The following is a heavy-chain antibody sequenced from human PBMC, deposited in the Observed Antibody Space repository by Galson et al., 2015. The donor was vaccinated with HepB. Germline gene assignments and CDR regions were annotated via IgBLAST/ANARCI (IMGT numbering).Heavy chain of an antibody. CDR1: GFTFSGYW. CDR2: IKEDESEK. V-gene: IGHV3-7*05. CDR3: ARFAGGGYSTSWYRSGFDY. J-gene: IGHJ4*02. D-gene: IGHD6-13*01. Sequence: SLRLSCAAAGFTFSGYWMTWVRQAPGKGLEWVANIKEDESEKYYVDSVKGRFTISRDNAKNSLYLQLNSLRAEDTAVYFCARFAGGGYSTSWYRSGFDYWDQGTLVIVSS.